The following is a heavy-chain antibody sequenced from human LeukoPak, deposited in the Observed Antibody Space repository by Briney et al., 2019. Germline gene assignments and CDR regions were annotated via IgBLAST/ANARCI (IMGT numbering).Heavy chain of an antibody. D-gene: IGHD3-10*01. Sequence: SETLSLTCTVSGGSISGYYWSWIRQPPGKGLEWIGFIHYSGSTNYNPSLKSRVTISADTSKNQFSLKLSSLTAADTAVYYCARYGSGSYHFDYWGQGTLVTVSS. CDR2: IHYSGST. CDR3: ARYGSGSYHFDY. CDR1: GGSISGYY. V-gene: IGHV4-59*01. J-gene: IGHJ4*02.